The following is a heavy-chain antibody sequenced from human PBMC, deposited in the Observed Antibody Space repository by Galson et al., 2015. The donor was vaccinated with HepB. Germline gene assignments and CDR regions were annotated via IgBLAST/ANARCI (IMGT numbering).Heavy chain of an antibody. V-gene: IGHV5-51*03. D-gene: IGHD6-19*01. J-gene: IGHJ4*02. CDR3: ARLQGSIAVAGMDY. Sequence: QSGAEVKKPGESLKISCKGSGYSFTSYWIGWGCHTPGKGLGRMGTHYQGDSDTRYRPSFQGQVTISADKSISTAYLQWSSLKASDTAMYYCARLQGSIAVAGMDYWGQGTLVTVSS. CDR2: HYQGDSDT. CDR1: GYSFTSYW.